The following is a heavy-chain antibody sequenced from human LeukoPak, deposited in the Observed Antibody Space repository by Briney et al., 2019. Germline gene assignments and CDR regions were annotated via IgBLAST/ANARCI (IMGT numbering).Heavy chain of an antibody. CDR3: AKADCSSTSCYWAFDI. D-gene: IGHD2-2*01. V-gene: IGHV3-20*04. Sequence: GGSLRLSCAASGFTFDDYGMSWVRQAPGKGLEWVSGINWNGGSTGYADSVKGRFTISRDNAKNSLYLQMSSLRAEDTALYYCAKADCSSTSCYWAFDIWGQGTMVTVSS. CDR2: INWNGGST. CDR1: GFTFDDYG. J-gene: IGHJ3*02.